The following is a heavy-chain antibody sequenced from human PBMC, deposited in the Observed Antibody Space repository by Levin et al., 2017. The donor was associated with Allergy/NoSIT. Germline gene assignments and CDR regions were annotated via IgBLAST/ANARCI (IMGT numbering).Heavy chain of an antibody. CDR1: GGSISSGGYY. D-gene: IGHD1-1*01. CDR3: ARRRAGTNRDFDY. CDR2: IYYSGST. V-gene: IGHV4-31*03. Sequence: SQNLSLTCTVSGGSISSGGYYWSWIRQHPGKGLEWIGYIYYSGSTYYNPSLKSRVTISVDTSKNQFSLKLSSVTAADTAVYYCARRRAGTNRDFDYWGQGTLVTVSS. J-gene: IGHJ4*02.